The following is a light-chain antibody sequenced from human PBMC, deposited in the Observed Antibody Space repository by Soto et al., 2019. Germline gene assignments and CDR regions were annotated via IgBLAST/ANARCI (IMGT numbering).Light chain of an antibody. CDR1: SSDVGGYNF. V-gene: IGLV2-11*01. CDR3: CSYAGSYTWV. J-gene: IGLJ1*01. Sequence: QSALTQPRSVSGSPGQSVTISCTGTSSDVGGYNFVSWYQQHPGKAPKLMIYDASKRPSGVPDRFSGSKSGNTASLTISGLQAEDEADYCCCSYAGSYTWVFGTGTKLTVL. CDR2: DAS.